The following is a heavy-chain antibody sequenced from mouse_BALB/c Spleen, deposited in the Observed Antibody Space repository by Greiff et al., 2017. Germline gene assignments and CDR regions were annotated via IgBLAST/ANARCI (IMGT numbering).Heavy chain of an antibody. D-gene: IGHD2-1*01. CDR1: GYTFTDYE. CDR2: IDPETGGT. V-gene: IGHV1-15*01. J-gene: IGHJ4*01. CDR3: TRYCNYRYAMDY. Sequence: QVQLQQSGAELVRPGASVTLSCKASGYTFTDYEMHWVKQTPVHGLEWIGAIDPETGGTAYNQKFKGKATLTADKSSSTAYMELRSLTSEDSAVYYYTRYCNYRYAMDYWGQGTSVTVSS.